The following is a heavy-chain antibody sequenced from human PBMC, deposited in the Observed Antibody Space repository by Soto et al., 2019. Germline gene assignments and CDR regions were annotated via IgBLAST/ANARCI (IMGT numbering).Heavy chain of an antibody. CDR3: ARSLLDEYSSSWRSAYYGMDV. CDR2: INPNSGGT. Sequence: EASVKVSCKASGFTFSAYYIYWVRQAPGQGLEWIGWINPNSGGTNNAQKFQGRVTMTRDTSISTVYMELSALISDDTAVYYCARSLLDEYSSSWRSAYYGMDVWGQGTTVNVSS. J-gene: IGHJ6*02. D-gene: IGHD6-13*01. V-gene: IGHV1-2*02. CDR1: GFTFSAYY.